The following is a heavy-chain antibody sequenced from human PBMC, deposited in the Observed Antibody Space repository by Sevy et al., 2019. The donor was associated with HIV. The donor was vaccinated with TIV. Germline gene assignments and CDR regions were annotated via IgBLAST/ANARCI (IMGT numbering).Heavy chain of an antibody. CDR2: ISAYNGHT. CDR3: ARDYSSGYQGGGY. CDR1: GYTFASYG. J-gene: IGHJ4*02. V-gene: IGHV1-18*04. Sequence: ASLKVSCKASGYTFASYGITWVRQAPGQGLEWVGWISAYNGHTTYAQTVQGRVTLTTDTSTTTAYMELRSLRSDDTALYYCARDYSSGYQGGGYWGQGTLVTVSS. D-gene: IGHD3-22*01.